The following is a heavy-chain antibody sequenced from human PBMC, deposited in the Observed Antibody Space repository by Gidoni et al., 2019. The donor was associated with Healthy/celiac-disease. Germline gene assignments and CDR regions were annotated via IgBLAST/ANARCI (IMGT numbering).Heavy chain of an antibody. V-gene: IGHV3-30-3*01. D-gene: IGHD1-1*01. CDR3: AREEGIKLPYRSPEGTDAFDI. CDR1: GFTFSSSA. CDR2: ISYDGSNK. Sequence: QVQLVESGGGVVQPGRSLRLSCAASGFTFSSSAVPWVRQAPGKGLEWVAVISYDGSNKYYADSVKGRFTIPRDNSKNTLYLQMNSLRAEDTAVYYCAREEGIKLPYRSPEGTDAFDIWGQGTMVTVSS. J-gene: IGHJ3*02.